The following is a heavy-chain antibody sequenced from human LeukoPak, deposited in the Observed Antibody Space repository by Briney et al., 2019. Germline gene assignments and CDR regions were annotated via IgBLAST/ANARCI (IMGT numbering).Heavy chain of an antibody. Sequence: GGSLRLSCAASGSTFSSYWMSWVRQAPGKGLEWVANIKQDGSEKYYVDSVKGRFTISRDNAKNSLYLQMNSLRAEDTAVYYCARIRSEMGEDDYWGQGTLVTVSS. CDR1: GSTFSSYW. CDR2: IKQDGSEK. CDR3: ARIRSEMGEDDY. D-gene: IGHD3-16*01. J-gene: IGHJ4*02. V-gene: IGHV3-7*01.